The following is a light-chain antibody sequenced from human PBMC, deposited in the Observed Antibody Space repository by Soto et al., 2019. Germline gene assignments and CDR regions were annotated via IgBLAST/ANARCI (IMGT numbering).Light chain of an antibody. J-gene: IGLJ1*01. CDR2: EVT. Sequence: QSALTQPASVSGSLGQSITISCTGTNNDIGYYDYVSWYQQHPGKAPKLMIYEVTNRPSGVSNRFSGSKSGNTASLTISGLQAEDEADYYCISYTTISTYVFGTGTKVTVL. V-gene: IGLV2-14*01. CDR3: ISYTTISTYV. CDR1: NNDIGYYDY.